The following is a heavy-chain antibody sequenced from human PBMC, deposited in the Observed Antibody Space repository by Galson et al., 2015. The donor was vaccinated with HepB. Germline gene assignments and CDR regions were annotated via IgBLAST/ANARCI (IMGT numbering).Heavy chain of an antibody. V-gene: IGHV3-23*01. CDR1: GFTFRRSA. Sequence: SLRLSCAASGFTFRRSAMNWVRQAPGKGLEWVSIISGGGDNTYYADSVKGRFTISRDNSRDTLYLQMNSLRAEDTAVYYCANDDYFHSRAYRPETQRHVSNIWGRGTLVTVSS. CDR3: ANDDYFHSRAYRPETQRHVSNI. D-gene: IGHD3-22*01. J-gene: IGHJ3*02. CDR2: ISGGGDNT.